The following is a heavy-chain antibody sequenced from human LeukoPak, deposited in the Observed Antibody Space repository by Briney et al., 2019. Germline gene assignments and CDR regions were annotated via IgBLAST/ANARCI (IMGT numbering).Heavy chain of an antibody. CDR3: AREGGATQPFDY. CDR2: IYHSGST. J-gene: IGHJ4*02. Sequence: PSETLSLTSAVPGYSLSSGYYWGWIRQPPGKGLEWIGSIYHSGSTYYNPSLKSRVTISVDTSKNQFSLKLSSVTAADTAVYYCAREGGATQPFDYWGQGTLVTVSS. D-gene: IGHD1-26*01. V-gene: IGHV4-38-2*02. CDR1: GYSLSSGYY.